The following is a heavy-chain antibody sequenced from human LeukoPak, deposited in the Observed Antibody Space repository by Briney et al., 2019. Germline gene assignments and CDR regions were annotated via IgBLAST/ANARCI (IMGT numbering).Heavy chain of an antibody. CDR2: IYQSGST. J-gene: IGHJ4*02. CDR1: GYSISSGYF. Sequence: SETLSLTCAVSGYSISSGYFWGWLRQPPGKGLEWIGTIYQSGSTFYTPSLKGRVTMSVDTSKNQFSLELRSVTAADTATYYCARHHRISENFDFWGQGTLVTVSS. V-gene: IGHV4-38-2*01. D-gene: IGHD2/OR15-2a*01. CDR3: ARHHRISENFDF.